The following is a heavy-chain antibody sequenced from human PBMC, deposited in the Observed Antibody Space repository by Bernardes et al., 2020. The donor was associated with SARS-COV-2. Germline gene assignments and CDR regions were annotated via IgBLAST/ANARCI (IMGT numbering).Heavy chain of an antibody. D-gene: IGHD1-26*01. CDR3: AKFLAGSSPHRTGATTYFDY. Sequence: GSLRLSCAASGFTFSSYAMSWVRQAPGKGLEWVSSISGSVGTTFYADSVKGRFTISGDNSKNTVYLQMNSLRAEDTAVYYCAKFLAGSSPHRTGATTYFDYWGQGTLVTVSS. CDR1: GFTFSSYA. CDR2: ISGSVGTT. J-gene: IGHJ4*02. V-gene: IGHV3-23*01.